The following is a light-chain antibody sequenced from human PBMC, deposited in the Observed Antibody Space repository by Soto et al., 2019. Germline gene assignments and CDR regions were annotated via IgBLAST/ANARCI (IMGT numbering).Light chain of an antibody. V-gene: IGLV2-18*02. J-gene: IGLJ1*01. Sequence: QSVLTQPPSVSGSPGQSVTISCTGTSSDVGSYNRVSWYQQPPGTAPKLMMYEVSNRPSGVPDRFSGSKSGNTASLTISGLQAEDEADYYCSSYTSSTYVFGTGTKVTVL. CDR2: EVS. CDR3: SSYTSSTYV. CDR1: SSDVGSYNR.